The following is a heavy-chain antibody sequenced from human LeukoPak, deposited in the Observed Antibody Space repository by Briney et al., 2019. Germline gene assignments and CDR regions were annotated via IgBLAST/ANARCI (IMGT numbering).Heavy chain of an antibody. D-gene: IGHD6-13*01. CDR3: ARELAQKFDY. J-gene: IGHJ4*02. Sequence: GGSLRLSCAASGFTFDDYAMHWVRQAPGKGLEWVSLISWDGGSTYYADSVKGRFTISRDNAKNSLYLQMNSLRAEDTAVYYCARELAQKFDYWGQGTLVTVSS. CDR1: GFTFDDYA. CDR2: ISWDGGST. V-gene: IGHV3-43D*03.